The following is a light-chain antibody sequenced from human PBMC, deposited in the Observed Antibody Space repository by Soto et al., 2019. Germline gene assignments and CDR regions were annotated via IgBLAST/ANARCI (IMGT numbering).Light chain of an antibody. CDR2: EDR. CDR1: ISDVGTYDY. V-gene: IGLV2-14*03. J-gene: IGLJ1*01. CDR3: SSHTITNTRV. Sequence: QSALAQPASVSGSPGQSIAISCTGTISDVGTYDYVSWYQQHPNRAPKLMIYEDRNRPSGVSNRFSGSKSVNTATLTISGLQAEDEADYYCSSHTITNTRVFGTGT.